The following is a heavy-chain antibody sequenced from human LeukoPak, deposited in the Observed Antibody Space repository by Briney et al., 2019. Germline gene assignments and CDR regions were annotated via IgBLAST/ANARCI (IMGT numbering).Heavy chain of an antibody. V-gene: IGHV4-59*01. D-gene: IGHD3-16*02. Sequence: PSETLSLTCTVSGGSISSYYWSWIRQPPGKGLEWIGYISYSGSTNYNPSLKSRVTISVDTSKNQFSLKLSSVTAAETAVYYCARYVWGSYPTFEDYWGQGTLVTVSS. J-gene: IGHJ4*02. CDR2: ISYSGST. CDR1: GGSISSYY. CDR3: ARYVWGSYPTFEDY.